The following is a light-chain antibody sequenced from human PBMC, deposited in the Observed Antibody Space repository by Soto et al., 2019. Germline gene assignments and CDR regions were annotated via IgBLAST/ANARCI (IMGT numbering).Light chain of an antibody. CDR1: QSVTSNY. CDR2: AAS. V-gene: IGKV3-20*01. CDR3: QQYGSSMTWT. Sequence: EVVLTQSPGTVSLSPGERATLSCRASQSVTSNYLVWYHQKPGQAPRLLIYAASSRATGIPDRFSGSGSGTDFTLSIRRLEPEEFAVYYCQQYGSSMTWTFGQGSKVEIK. J-gene: IGKJ1*01.